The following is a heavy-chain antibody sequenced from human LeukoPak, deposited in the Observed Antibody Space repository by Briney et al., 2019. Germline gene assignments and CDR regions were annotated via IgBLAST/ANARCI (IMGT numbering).Heavy chain of an antibody. CDR2: TFYTGRT. CDR1: GDSIISNIYW. D-gene: IGHD3/OR15-3a*01. V-gene: IGHV4-39*01. J-gene: IGHJ3*01. Sequence: SQTLSLTCTVSGDSIISNIYWWDWVRLPPGKGLEWIGATFYTGRTFYSPSLKSRVTISVDTSKNQFSLGLSSATAADTAVYYCARRRHNFDFYDVWGQGTRVTVSS. CDR3: ARRRHNFDFYDV.